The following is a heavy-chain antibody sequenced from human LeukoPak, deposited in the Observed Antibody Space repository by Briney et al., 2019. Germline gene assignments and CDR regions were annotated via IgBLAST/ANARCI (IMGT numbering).Heavy chain of an antibody. CDR3: ARVYYSGSYDYWYFDL. V-gene: IGHV4-59*01. D-gene: IGHD6-13*01. Sequence: SETLSLTYTVSGGSISSYYWSWIRQPPGKGLEWIGYIYYSGGTNYSPSLKSRVTISVGTSKNLFSLKLGSVTAADTAVYYCARVYYSGSYDYWYFDLWGRGTLVTVSS. J-gene: IGHJ2*01. CDR2: IYYSGGT. CDR1: GGSISSYY.